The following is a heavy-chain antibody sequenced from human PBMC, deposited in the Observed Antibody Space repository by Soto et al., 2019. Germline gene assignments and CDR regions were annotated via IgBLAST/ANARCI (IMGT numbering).Heavy chain of an antibody. CDR1: GFTFSSYG. Sequence: PGGSLRLSCAASGFTFSSYGMHWVRQAPGKGLEWVAVISYDGSNKYYADSVKGRFTISRDNSKNTLYLQMNSLRAEDTAVYYCAKPKPYGDYATYYFDYWGQGTLVTVSS. J-gene: IGHJ4*02. CDR3: AKPKPYGDYATYYFDY. CDR2: ISYDGSNK. V-gene: IGHV3-30*18. D-gene: IGHD4-17*01.